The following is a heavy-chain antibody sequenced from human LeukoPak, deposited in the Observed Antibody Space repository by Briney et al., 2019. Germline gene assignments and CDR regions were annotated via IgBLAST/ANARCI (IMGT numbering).Heavy chain of an antibody. CDR2: ISYDGSNK. J-gene: IGHJ4*02. V-gene: IGHV3-30*03. CDR1: GFSFRTYG. Sequence: GGSLRLSCAASGFSFRTYGMHWVRQAPGKGLEWVAVISYDGSNKYYADSVKGRFTISRDNSKNTLYLQMNSLRAEDTAVYYCAGGSGWYMSNFDYWGQGTLVTVSS. D-gene: IGHD6-19*01. CDR3: AGGSGWYMSNFDY.